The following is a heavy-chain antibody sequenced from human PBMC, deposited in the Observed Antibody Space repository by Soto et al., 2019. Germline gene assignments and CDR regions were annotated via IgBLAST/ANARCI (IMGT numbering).Heavy chain of an antibody. D-gene: IGHD2-21*02. J-gene: IGHJ4*02. CDR1: GFTFSALG. Sequence: GGPLRHPCVASGFTFSALGMRWVRQAPGKGLEWVANIWNDGGNINYADSVKGRFTISRDNSKSTVYLQMNSLRAEDMAVYYCAKRMVTVWAAFDYWGQGALDTVSS. V-gene: IGHV3-33*08. CDR2: IWNDGGNI. CDR3: AKRMVTVWAAFDY.